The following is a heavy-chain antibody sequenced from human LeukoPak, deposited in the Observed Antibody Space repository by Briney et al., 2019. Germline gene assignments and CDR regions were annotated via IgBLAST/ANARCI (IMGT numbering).Heavy chain of an antibody. CDR2: INPNSGGT. CDR1: GYTFTGYY. J-gene: IGHJ4*02. Sequence: ASVTVSCKASGYTFTGYYMHWVRQAPGQGLEWMGRINPNSGGTNYAQKFQGRVTMTRDTSISTAYMELSRLRSDDTAVYYCARGWCSGGSCYSSDFDYWGQGTLVTVSS. D-gene: IGHD2-15*01. CDR3: ARGWCSGGSCYSSDFDY. V-gene: IGHV1-2*06.